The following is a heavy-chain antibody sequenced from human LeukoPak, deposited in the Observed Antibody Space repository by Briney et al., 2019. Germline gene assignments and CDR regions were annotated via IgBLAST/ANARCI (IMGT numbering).Heavy chain of an antibody. Sequence: PSETLSLTCTVSGDSISSGGYYWSWIRHHPGEGLEWIGYTYYGGSTYYTPTLESRVSISIDTSAYQFSLKLSSVTAADTAVYYCARATSGYDWIWGQGTLVTVSS. CDR3: ARATSGYDWI. D-gene: IGHD5-12*01. CDR1: GDSISSGGYY. V-gene: IGHV4-31*03. CDR2: TYYGGST. J-gene: IGHJ4*02.